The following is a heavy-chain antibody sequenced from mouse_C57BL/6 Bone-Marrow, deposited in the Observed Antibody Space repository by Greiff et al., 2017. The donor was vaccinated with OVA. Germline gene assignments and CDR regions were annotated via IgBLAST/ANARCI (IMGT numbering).Heavy chain of an antibody. V-gene: IGHV1-19*01. CDR3: ARGELRLRSFAY. J-gene: IGHJ3*01. Sequence: EVQLQQSGPVLVKPGASVKMSCKASGYTFTDYYMNWVKQSHGKSLEWIGVINPYNGGTSYNQKFKGKATLTVDKSSSTAYMELNSLTSEDSAVYYCARGELRLRSFAYWGQGTLVTVSA. D-gene: IGHD3-2*02. CDR2: INPYNGGT. CDR1: GYTFTDYY.